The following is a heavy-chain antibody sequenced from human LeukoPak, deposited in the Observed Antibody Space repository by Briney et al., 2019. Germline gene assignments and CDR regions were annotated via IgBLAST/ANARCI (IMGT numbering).Heavy chain of an antibody. CDR2: INHSGST. V-gene: IGHV4-34*01. CDR3: ARTSSSGWYKFSWFDP. Sequence: SETLSLTCAVYGGSFSGYYWSWIRQPPGKGLEWIGEINHSGSTNYNPSLKSRVTISVDTSKNQFSLKLSSVTAADTAVYYCARTSSSGWYKFSWFDPWGQGTLVTVSS. CDR1: GGSFSGYY. J-gene: IGHJ5*02. D-gene: IGHD6-19*01.